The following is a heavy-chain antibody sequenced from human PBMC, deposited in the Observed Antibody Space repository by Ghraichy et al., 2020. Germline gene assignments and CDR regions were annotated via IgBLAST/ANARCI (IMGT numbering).Heavy chain of an antibody. Sequence: SETLSLTCTVSGGSISSSSYYWGWIPQPPGKGLVWIGSIYYSGSTYYNPSLKSRVTISVDTSKNQFSLKLSSVTAADTAVYYCARLDSGSYLNAFDIWGQGKMVTVSS. V-gene: IGHV4-39*01. D-gene: IGHD1-26*01. CDR2: IYYSGST. J-gene: IGHJ3*02. CDR3: ARLDSGSYLNAFDI. CDR1: GGSISSSSYY.